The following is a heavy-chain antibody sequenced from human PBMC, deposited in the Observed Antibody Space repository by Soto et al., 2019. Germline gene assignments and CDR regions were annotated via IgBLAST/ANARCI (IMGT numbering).Heavy chain of an antibody. V-gene: IGHV3-7*03. J-gene: IGHJ4*02. CDR1: GFTFSSYW. CDR3: ARFKGEMATPKYYFDY. CDR2: IKQDGSEK. Sequence: ESGGGLVQPGGSLRLSCAASGFTFSSYWMSWVRQAPGKGLEWVANIKQDGSEKYYVDSVKGRFTISRDNAKNSLYLQMNSLRAEDTAVYYCARFKGEMATPKYYFDYWGQGTLVTVSS. D-gene: IGHD3-16*01.